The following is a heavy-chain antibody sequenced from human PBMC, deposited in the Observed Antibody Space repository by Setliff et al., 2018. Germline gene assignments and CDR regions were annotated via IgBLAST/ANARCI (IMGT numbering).Heavy chain of an antibody. D-gene: IGHD3-3*01. CDR1: GVSFGSGRDN. J-gene: IGHJ4*02. V-gene: IGHV4-61*02. CDR2: SQSTGST. CDR3: RFWSGYYKNDY. Sequence: SETRALTCTVSGVSFGSGRDNWSWIRQPAGKGLEWIGLSQSTGSTYYNPTLQSRLSMSVDTSNNQFSLKLTSVTAADTAVYYCRFWSGYYKNDYWGQGTLVTVSS.